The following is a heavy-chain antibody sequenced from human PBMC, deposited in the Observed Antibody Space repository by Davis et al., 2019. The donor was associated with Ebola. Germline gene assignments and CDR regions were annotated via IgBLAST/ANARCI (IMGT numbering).Heavy chain of an antibody. Sequence: SETLSLTCTVSGGSISSSSYYWGWIRQPPGKGLEWIGSIYYSGSTYYNPSLKSRVTISVDTSKNQFSLKLSSVTAADTAVYYCARSYDFWSGYPPGWFDPWGQGTLVTVSS. CDR2: IYYSGST. CDR3: ARSYDFWSGYPPGWFDP. CDR1: GGSISSSSYY. J-gene: IGHJ5*02. V-gene: IGHV4-39*01. D-gene: IGHD3-3*01.